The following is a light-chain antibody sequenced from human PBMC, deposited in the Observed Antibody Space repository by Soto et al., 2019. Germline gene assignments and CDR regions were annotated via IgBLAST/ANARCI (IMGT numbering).Light chain of an antibody. CDR1: QSVSSH. CDR3: QQRSNWPPT. V-gene: IGKV3-11*01. CDR2: GAS. Sequence: EFVLTQSPGALSLSPGERATLSCRASQSVSSHLAWYQQRPGQAPRLLIYGASSRATGIPARFSGSGSGTGFTLTISSLDPKDFAVYYCQQRSNWPPTFGGGTKVDIK. J-gene: IGKJ4*01.